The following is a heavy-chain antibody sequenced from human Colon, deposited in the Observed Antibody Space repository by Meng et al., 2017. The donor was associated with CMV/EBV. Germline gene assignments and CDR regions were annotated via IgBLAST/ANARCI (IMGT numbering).Heavy chain of an antibody. V-gene: IGHV3-23*01. J-gene: IGHJ4*02. CDR1: GFSITRYD. D-gene: IGHD3-10*01. CDR3: AKSPTRSYYFDY. CDR2: ISASGYIT. Sequence: CAASGFSITRYDMDWVRQAPGKGLEWVSVISASGYITFYAESVKGRFTIGRDTSKNTVYLQLYSLRAEDTAVYYCAKSPTRSYYFDYWGQGSLVTVSS.